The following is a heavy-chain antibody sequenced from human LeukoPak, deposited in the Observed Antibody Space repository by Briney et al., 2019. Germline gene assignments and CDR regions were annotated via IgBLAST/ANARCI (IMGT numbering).Heavy chain of an antibody. J-gene: IGHJ4*02. Sequence: ASVKVSCKASGGTFSSYAISWVRQAPGQGLEWMGRIIPILGIANYAQKFHGRVTITADKSTSTAYMELSSLRSEDTAVYYCARVDTAMVIDYWGQGTLVTVSS. CDR2: IIPILGIA. V-gene: IGHV1-69*04. D-gene: IGHD5-18*01. CDR1: GGTFSSYA. CDR3: ARVDTAMVIDY.